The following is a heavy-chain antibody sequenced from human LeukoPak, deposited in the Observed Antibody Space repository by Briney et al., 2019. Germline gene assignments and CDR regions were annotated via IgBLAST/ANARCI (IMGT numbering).Heavy chain of an antibody. CDR3: ARDPGSGRQNWFDP. V-gene: IGHV3-74*01. CDR1: GFTFSSYW. J-gene: IGHJ5*02. Sequence: PGGSLRLSCAASGFTFSSYWMHWVRQAPGKGLVWVSRINSDGSSTSYADSVRGRFTISRDNAKNTLYLQMNSLRAEDTAVYYCARDPGSGRQNWFDPWGQGTLVTVSS. D-gene: IGHD6-19*01. CDR2: INSDGSST.